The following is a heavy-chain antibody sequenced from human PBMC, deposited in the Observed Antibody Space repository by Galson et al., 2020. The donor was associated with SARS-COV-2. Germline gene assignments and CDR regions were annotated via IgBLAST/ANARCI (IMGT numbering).Heavy chain of an antibody. CDR2: ISHTGNT. CDR1: GFPIASDYY. D-gene: IGHD2-21*02. J-gene: IGHJ4*02. V-gene: IGHV4-38-2*02. Sequence: SETLSLTCTVSGFPIASDYYWVWIRQPPGKGLEWIGTISHTGNTYYSPSLKSRVTMSVDLSRDAFSLELRSVTAADTAVYYCARASRDDGGNFGAPAYWGQGTLVTVSS. CDR3: ARASRDDGGNFGAPAY.